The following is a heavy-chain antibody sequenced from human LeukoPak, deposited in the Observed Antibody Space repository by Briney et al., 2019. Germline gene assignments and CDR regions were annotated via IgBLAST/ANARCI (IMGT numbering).Heavy chain of an antibody. CDR1: GYTFSSYA. CDR2: IIPIFGTA. V-gene: IGHV1-69*13. CDR3: AARSTRALVDY. J-gene: IGHJ4*02. Sequence: GASVKVSCKASGYTFSSYAISWVRQAPGQGLEWMGGIIPIFGTANYAQKFQGRVTITADESTSTAYMELSSLRSEDTAVYYCAARSTRALVDYWGQGTLVTVSS. D-gene: IGHD2-2*01.